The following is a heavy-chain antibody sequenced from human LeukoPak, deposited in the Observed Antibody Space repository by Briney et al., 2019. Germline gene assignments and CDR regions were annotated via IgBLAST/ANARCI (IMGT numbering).Heavy chain of an antibody. Sequence: ASVKASCKASGYTFTSYAISWVRQAPGQGLEWMGGIIPIFGTANYAQKFQGRVTITADESTSTAYMELSSLRSEDTAVYYCARHGYCSSTSCYDGVYYYYGMDVWGQGTTVTVSS. CDR1: GYTFTSYA. CDR3: ARHGYCSSTSCYDGVYYYYGMDV. CDR2: IIPIFGTA. D-gene: IGHD2-2*01. J-gene: IGHJ6*02. V-gene: IGHV1-69*13.